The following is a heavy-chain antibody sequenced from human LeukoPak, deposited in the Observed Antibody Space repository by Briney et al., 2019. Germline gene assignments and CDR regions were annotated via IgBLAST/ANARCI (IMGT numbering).Heavy chain of an antibody. D-gene: IGHD3-10*01. J-gene: IGHJ4*02. V-gene: IGHV4-59*01. CDR3: ARWVGSGSYYNEYYFDY. CDR2: IYYSGGT. CDR1: GGSISSYY. Sequence: SETLSLTCTVSGGSISSYYWSWIRQPPGKGLEWIGYIYYSGGTNYNPSLKSRVTISVDTSKNQFSLKLSSVTAADTAVYYCARWVGSGSYYNEYYFDYWGQGTLVTVSS.